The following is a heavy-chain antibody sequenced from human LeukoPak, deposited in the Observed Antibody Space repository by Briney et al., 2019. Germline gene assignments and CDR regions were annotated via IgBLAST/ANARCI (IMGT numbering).Heavy chain of an antibody. J-gene: IGHJ3*02. CDR1: GFTFSSYW. Sequence: GGSLRLSCGASGFTFSSYWMHWVRQAPGMGLVWVSRINSDGSGTTYADTVKGRVTISRDDAKNTLYLQMNSLRAEDAAVYYCARGKDGVWAFDIWGQGTTVTVSS. CDR3: ARGKDGVWAFDI. V-gene: IGHV3-74*01. D-gene: IGHD3-16*01. CDR2: INSDGSGT.